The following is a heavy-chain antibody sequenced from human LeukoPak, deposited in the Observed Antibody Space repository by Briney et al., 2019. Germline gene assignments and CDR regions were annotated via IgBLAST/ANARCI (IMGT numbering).Heavy chain of an antibody. CDR1: GGTFSSYA. CDR3: ARTHDILTGYGFVVDYFDY. D-gene: IGHD3-9*01. V-gene: IGHV1-69*06. J-gene: IGHJ4*02. CDR2: IIPIFGTA. Sequence: SVKVSCKASGGTFSSYAISWARQAPGQGLEWMGGIIPIFGTANYAQKFQGRVTITADKSTSTAYMELSSLRSEDTAVYYCARTHDILTGYGFVVDYFDYWGQGTLVTVSS.